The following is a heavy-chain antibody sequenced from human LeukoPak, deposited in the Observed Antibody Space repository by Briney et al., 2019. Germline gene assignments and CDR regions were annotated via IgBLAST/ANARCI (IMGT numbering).Heavy chain of an antibody. D-gene: IGHD4-17*01. CDR2: INHSGST. V-gene: IGHV4-34*01. J-gene: IGHJ4*02. CDR1: GGSFSCYY. CDR3: ARDLDGDYGGVY. Sequence: SETLSLTCAVYGGSFSCYYWSWIRQPPGKGREWIGEINHSGSTNYNPSLKSRVTISVDTSKNQVSLEMSSVTAADTAVYYCARDLDGDYGGVYWGQGTLVTVSS.